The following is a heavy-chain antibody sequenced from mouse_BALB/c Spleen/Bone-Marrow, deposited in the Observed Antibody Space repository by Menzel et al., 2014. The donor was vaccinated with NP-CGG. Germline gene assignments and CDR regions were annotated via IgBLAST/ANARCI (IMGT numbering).Heavy chain of an antibody. D-gene: IGHD1-1*01. Sequence: QVQLQQSGAELVRPGASVKLSCKASGYSFTSYWMNWVKQRPGHGLEWIGMIHPSDTETRLNQRFKDKATLTVDKSSRTAYMQLNSPTSEDSAVYYCARLEGNYGSTFAYWGQGTLVTVSA. CDR2: IHPSDTET. CDR1: GYSFTSYW. CDR3: ARLEGNYGSTFAY. J-gene: IGHJ3*01. V-gene: IGHV1S82*01.